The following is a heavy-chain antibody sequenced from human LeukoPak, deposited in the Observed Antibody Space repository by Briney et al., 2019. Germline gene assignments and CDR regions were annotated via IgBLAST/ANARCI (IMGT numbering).Heavy chain of an antibody. D-gene: IGHD5-12*01. CDR3: ARVLNSGYDWKIDY. CDR1: GYTFTSYG. J-gene: IGHJ4*02. V-gene: IGHV1-18*01. Sequence: ASVKVSCKASGYTFTSYGISWVRQAPGQGLEWMGWISAYNGNTNYAQNLQGRVTMTTDTSTSTAYMELRSLRSDNTAMYYCARVLNSGYDWKIDYWGQGTLVTVSS. CDR2: ISAYNGNT.